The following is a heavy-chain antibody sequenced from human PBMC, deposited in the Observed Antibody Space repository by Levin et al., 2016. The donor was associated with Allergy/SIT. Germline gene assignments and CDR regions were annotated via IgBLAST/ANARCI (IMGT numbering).Heavy chain of an antibody. D-gene: IGHD3-9*01. CDR2: ISGSGGST. V-gene: IGHV3-23*01. Sequence: WIRQPPGKGLEWVSAISGSGGSTYYADSVKGRFTISRDNSKNTLYLQMNSLRAEDTAVYYCAKVGTHLLRYFDWLFSPLDYWGQGTLVTVSS. J-gene: IGHJ4*02. CDR3: AKVGTHLLRYFDWLFSPLDY.